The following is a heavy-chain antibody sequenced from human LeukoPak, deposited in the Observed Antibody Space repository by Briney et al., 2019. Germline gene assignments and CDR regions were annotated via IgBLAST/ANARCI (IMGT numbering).Heavy chain of an antibody. CDR2: VGNDEKTI. CDR1: GFTFTGPS. D-gene: IGHD1-26*01. Sequence: PGGSLRLSCVASGFTFTGPSMHWVRQAPGKGLEWVAVVGNDEKTIFYADSVKGRFTTSRDNSKNTLYLQMNGLRDEDTAVYYCAKERQVGGTAFDYWGQGSLVTVSS. V-gene: IGHV3-30*04. J-gene: IGHJ4*02. CDR3: AKERQVGGTAFDY.